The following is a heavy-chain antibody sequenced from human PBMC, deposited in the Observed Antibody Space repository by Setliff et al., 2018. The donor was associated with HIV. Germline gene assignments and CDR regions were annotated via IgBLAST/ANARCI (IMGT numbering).Heavy chain of an antibody. V-gene: IGHV4-39*07. CDR1: GGSISSSIYY. Sequence: SETLSLTCTVSGGSISSSIYYWGWIRQPPGKGLEWIGSIYFSGSVFYNPSPNSRVIISIDTSRNQFSLKLSSVTGADTAVYYCARVSSVIELQGGDYFDSWGQGLLVTVSS. CDR2: IYFSGSV. D-gene: IGHD1-7*01. CDR3: ARVSSVIELQGGDYFDS. J-gene: IGHJ4*02.